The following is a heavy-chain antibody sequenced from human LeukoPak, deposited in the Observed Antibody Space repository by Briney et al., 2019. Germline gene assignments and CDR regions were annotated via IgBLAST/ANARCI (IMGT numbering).Heavy chain of an antibody. V-gene: IGHV3-30*05. J-gene: IGHJ4*02. D-gene: IGHD3-22*01. CDR1: GFTFSSYS. CDR2: ISYDGSNK. Sequence: GGSLRLSCAASGFTFSSYSMNWVRQAPGKGLEWVAVISYDGSNKYYADSVKGRFTISRDNSKNTLYLQMNSLRAEDTAVYYCARDPATSGDSSDRDWGQGTLVTVSS. CDR3: ARDPATSGDSSDRD.